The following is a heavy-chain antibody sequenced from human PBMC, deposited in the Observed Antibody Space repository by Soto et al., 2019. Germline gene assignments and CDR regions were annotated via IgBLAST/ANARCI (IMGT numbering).Heavy chain of an antibody. D-gene: IGHD5-18*01. J-gene: IGHJ6*02. CDR3: TTDLGGNAAMRVGPDYGMDV. Sequence: GGSLRLSCAASGFTFSNAWMNWVRQAPGKGLEWVGRIKSKTDGGTTDYAAPVKGRFTISRDDSKNTLYLQMNSLKTEDTAVYYCTTDLGGNAAMRVGPDYGMDVWGQGTTVTVSS. V-gene: IGHV3-15*07. CDR1: GFTFSNAW. CDR2: IKSKTDGGTT.